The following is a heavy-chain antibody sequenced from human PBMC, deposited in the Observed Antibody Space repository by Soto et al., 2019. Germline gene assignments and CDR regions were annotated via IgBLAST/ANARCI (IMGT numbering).Heavy chain of an antibody. D-gene: IGHD4-17*01. CDR2: MNPNSGNT. CDR3: AREALTVTSFDY. J-gene: IGHJ4*02. Sequence: QVQLVQSGAEVKKPGASVKVSCKASGYTFSSYDINWVRQATGQGLEWMGWMNPNSGNTGYAQKFQGRVTMTRNTSISTAYMELSSLRSEDTAVYYCAREALTVTSFDYWGQGTLVTVSS. V-gene: IGHV1-8*01. CDR1: GYTFSSYD.